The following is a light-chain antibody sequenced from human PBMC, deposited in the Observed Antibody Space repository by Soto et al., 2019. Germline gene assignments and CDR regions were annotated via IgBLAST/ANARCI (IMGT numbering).Light chain of an antibody. CDR1: SRDIGFFNY. CDR3: SSYTTRSTYV. CDR2: EVT. Sequence: QSALTQPASVSGSPGQSITISCTGTSRDIGFFNYVSWYQQFPGNAPKLIIFEVTNRPSGVSNSFSASKSGNTASLTISGLQAEDGADYYCSSYTTRSTYVFETGTKVTVL. V-gene: IGLV2-14*01. J-gene: IGLJ1*01.